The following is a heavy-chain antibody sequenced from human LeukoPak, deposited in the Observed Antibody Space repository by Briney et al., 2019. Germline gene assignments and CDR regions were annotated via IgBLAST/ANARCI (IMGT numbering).Heavy chain of an antibody. CDR3: AKMMSSYTYGMDV. V-gene: IGHV3-23*01. CDR2: IRSSGGST. Sequence: GGSLRLSCAASVFTFSSYSMSWVRQAPWKGREWVSSIRSSGGSTFYADSVRGRFTISRDNSKNTLYLQMNSLRVEDTAVYYCAKMMSSYTYGMDVWGQGTTVTVSS. J-gene: IGHJ6*02. D-gene: IGHD1-26*01. CDR1: VFTFSSYS.